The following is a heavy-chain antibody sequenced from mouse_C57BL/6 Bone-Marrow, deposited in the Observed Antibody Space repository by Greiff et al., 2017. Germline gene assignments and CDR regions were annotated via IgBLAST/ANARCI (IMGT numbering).Heavy chain of an antibody. Sequence: QVQLQQPGAELVRPGTSVTLSCKASGYTFTSYWMHWVKQRPGQGLEWIGVIDPSDSYTNYNQKFKGKATLTVDTSSSTAYMQLSSLTSEDSAVYYCARAGVYYGSSLAWFAYWGQGTLVTVSA. CDR3: ARAGVYYGSSLAWFAY. CDR2: IDPSDSYT. D-gene: IGHD1-1*01. CDR1: GYTFTSYW. J-gene: IGHJ3*01. V-gene: IGHV1-59*01.